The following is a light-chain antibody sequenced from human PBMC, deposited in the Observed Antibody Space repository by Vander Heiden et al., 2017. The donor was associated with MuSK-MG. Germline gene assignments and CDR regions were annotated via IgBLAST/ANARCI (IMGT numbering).Light chain of an antibody. CDR2: GKN. CDR1: GLRSYY. Sequence: SSELTQHPAVSVALGQTVRITCQGDGLRSYYAGWYQQKPGQAPVLVIYGKNKRPSGIPDRFSGSTSGNTASLTITGAQAEDEADYYCNSRDSSGTVVFGGGTKLTVL. CDR3: NSRDSSGTVV. J-gene: IGLJ2*01. V-gene: IGLV3-19*01.